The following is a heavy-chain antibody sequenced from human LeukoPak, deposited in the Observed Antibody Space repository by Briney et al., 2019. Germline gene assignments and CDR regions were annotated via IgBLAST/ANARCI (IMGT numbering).Heavy chain of an antibody. CDR3: ARVVPPTDYGSGSYFWDPYYFDY. V-gene: IGHV3-23*01. CDR2: ISGSGGST. D-gene: IGHD3-10*01. J-gene: IGHJ4*02. CDR1: GFTFSSYG. Sequence: GGTLRLPCAASGFTFSSYGMSWVRQAPGKGLEWVSAISGSGGSTYYADSVKGRFTISRDNSKNTLYLQMNSLRAEDTAVYYCARVVPPTDYGSGSYFWDPYYFDYWGQGTLVTVSS.